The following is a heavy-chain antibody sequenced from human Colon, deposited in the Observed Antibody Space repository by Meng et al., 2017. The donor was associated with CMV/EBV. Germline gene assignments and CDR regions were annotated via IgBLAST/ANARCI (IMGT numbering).Heavy chain of an antibody. V-gene: IGHV4-31*02. CDR3: ARDGDHSGYDSPYHLFDP. CDR1: STGCGGYF. J-gene: IGHJ5*02. D-gene: IGHD5-12*01. CDR2: IYHSTIT. Sequence: STGCGGYFGRWIRQHAVKCLEWIDYIYHSTITDYNPSLKSRLNISMDPSKTQFSLRLTSSTAADTAFYYCARDGDHSGYDSPYHLFDPWGQGILVTVSS.